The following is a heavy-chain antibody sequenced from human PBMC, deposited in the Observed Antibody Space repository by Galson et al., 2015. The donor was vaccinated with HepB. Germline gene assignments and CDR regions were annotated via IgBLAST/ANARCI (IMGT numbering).Heavy chain of an antibody. CDR2: ISYDGNNK. CDR3: ARSTKYTINDRVYSCFDA. CDR1: GFTFSTYS. J-gene: IGHJ5*02. Sequence: SLRLSCAASGFTFSTYSLHWVRQIPGKGLEWVAVISYDGNNKYYVDSVKGRFTISRDNSKNTLYLQMDSLRVEDTALYYCARSTKYTINDRVYSCFDAWGQGTLVTVSS. V-gene: IGHV3-30-3*01. D-gene: IGHD2-2*02.